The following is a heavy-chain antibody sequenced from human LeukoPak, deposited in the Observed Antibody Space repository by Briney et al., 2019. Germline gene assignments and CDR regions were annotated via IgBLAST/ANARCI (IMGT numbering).Heavy chain of an antibody. J-gene: IGHJ5*02. CDR3: ARDLSITIFGVVIRNWFDP. D-gene: IGHD3-3*01. CDR1: GYTFTGYY. Sequence: RASVKVSCKASGYTFTGYYMHWVRQAPGQGLEWMGRINPNSGGTNYAQKFQGRVTMTRDTSISTAYMELSRLRSDDTAVYYCARDLSITIFGVVIRNWFDPWGQGTLVTVSS. CDR2: INPNSGGT. V-gene: IGHV1-2*06.